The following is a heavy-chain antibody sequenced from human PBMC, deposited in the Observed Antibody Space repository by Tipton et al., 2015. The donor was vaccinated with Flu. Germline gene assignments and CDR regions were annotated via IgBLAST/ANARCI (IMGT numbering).Heavy chain of an antibody. J-gene: IGHJ3*01. Sequence: GLVKPSETLSLTCSVSGGSIRSHYWSWIRQPPGKGLEWIGYISHSGTTSYNPFLKSRLTSSLDTSKNQFSLGLSSVTAADTALYFCARQFCSSVTCYGDDAFDVWGQGTKVIVSS. V-gene: IGHV4-59*11. D-gene: IGHD2-2*01. CDR2: ISHSGTT. CDR3: ARQFCSSVTCYGDDAFDV. CDR1: GGSIRSHY.